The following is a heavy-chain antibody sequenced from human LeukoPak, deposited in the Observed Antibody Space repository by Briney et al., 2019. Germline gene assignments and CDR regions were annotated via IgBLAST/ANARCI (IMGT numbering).Heavy chain of an antibody. V-gene: IGHV3-30*04. J-gene: IGHJ4*02. CDR3: ARDLFLRGGYSGYDYSREDY. CDR2: ISYDGRNK. D-gene: IGHD5-12*01. CDR1: GFTFSSYA. Sequence: GRSLRLSCAASGFTFSSYAMHWVRQAPGKGLEWVAFISYDGRNKYYADSVKGRFTISRDNSNNTLYLQMNSLRAEDTAVYYCARDLFLRGGYSGYDYSREDYWGQGTLVTVSS.